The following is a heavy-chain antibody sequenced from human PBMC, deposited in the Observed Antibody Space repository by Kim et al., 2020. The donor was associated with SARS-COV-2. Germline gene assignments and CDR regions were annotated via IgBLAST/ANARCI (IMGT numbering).Heavy chain of an antibody. CDR2: IRQNGGEK. V-gene: IGHV3-7*03. CDR3: ARVVKLSGIQLWSPVSYYGMDV. CDR1: GFTFSSYW. D-gene: IGHD5-18*01. J-gene: IGHJ6*02. Sequence: GGSLRLSCAASGFTFSSYWMSWVRQAPGKGLEWVANIRQNGGEKYYVDSVKGRFTISRDNAKNSLFLQMNSLRAEDTAVYFCARVVKLSGIQLWSPVSYYGMDVWGQGTTVTVSS.